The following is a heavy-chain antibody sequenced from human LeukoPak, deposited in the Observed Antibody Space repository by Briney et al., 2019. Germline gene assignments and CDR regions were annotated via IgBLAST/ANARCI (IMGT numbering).Heavy chain of an antibody. J-gene: IGHJ4*02. V-gene: IGHV4-39*07. D-gene: IGHD3-3*01. Sequence: SETLSLTCTVSGGSISSSSYYWGWIRQPPGKGLEWIGSIYYSGSTYYNPSLKSRVTIPVDTSKNQFSLKLSSVTAADTAVYYCARKSDYYDDDYWGQGTLVTVSS. CDR3: ARKSDYYDDDY. CDR1: GGSISSSSYY. CDR2: IYYSGST.